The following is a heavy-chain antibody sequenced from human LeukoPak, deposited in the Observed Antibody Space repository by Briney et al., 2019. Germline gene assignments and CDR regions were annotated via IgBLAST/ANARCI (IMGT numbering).Heavy chain of an antibody. V-gene: IGHV3-7*03. CDR1: GFTFSIYW. J-gene: IGHJ4*02. CDR2: IKQDESEK. D-gene: IGHD1-26*01. Sequence: PGGSLRLSCAASGFTFSIYWMSWVRQAPGKGLEWVANIKQDESEKDYVDSVKGRFTISRDNAKNSLYLQMSSLRAEDTAVYYCATYSGAHHKTFDDWGQGTLVTVSS. CDR3: ATYSGAHHKTFDD.